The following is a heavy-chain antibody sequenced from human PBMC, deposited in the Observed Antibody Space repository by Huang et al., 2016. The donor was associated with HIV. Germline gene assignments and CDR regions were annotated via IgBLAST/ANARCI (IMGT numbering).Heavy chain of an antibody. CDR3: ARDHHDFWRGYRRMYFFDH. CDR2: IDYSGST. D-gene: IGHD3-3*01. V-gene: IGHV4-59*11. Sequence: QVQLQESGLGLVKPSETLSLTCTVSGGSISTHYWSWIRQPPGKGLEWIGSIDYSGSTNYSPSRKSRVTILLDTSKNQFSLRVNSVTAADTAMYYCARDHHDFWRGYRRMYFFDHWGQGTLVTVSS. J-gene: IGHJ4*02. CDR1: GGSISTHY.